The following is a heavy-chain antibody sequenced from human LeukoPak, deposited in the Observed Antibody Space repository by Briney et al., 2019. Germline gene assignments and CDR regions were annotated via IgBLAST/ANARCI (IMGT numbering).Heavy chain of an antibody. CDR3: ARDLMGDYGDWNFDY. J-gene: IGHJ4*02. CDR1: GGTFSSYA. Sequence: SVKVSCKASGGTFSSYAISWVRQAPRQGLEWMGGIIPIFGTANYAQKFQGRVTITADKSTSTAYMELSSLRSEDTAVYYCARDLMGDYGDWNFDYWGQGTLVTVSS. D-gene: IGHD4-17*01. V-gene: IGHV1-69*06. CDR2: IIPIFGTA.